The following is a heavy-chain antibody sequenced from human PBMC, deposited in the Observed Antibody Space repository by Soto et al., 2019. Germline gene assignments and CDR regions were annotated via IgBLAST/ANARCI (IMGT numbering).Heavy chain of an antibody. CDR1: GFTFSSYA. V-gene: IGHV3-23*01. J-gene: IGHJ3*02. Sequence: EVQLLESGGGLVQPGGSLRLSCAASGFTFSSYAMSWVRQAPGKGLEWVSVISGSGGTTYYSDSVKGRLTFSRDNSKNTLYLQMNSLRAEDTAVYYCAKTANGWFSAFDIWGQGTMVTVSS. D-gene: IGHD6-19*01. CDR3: AKTANGWFSAFDI. CDR2: ISGSGGTT.